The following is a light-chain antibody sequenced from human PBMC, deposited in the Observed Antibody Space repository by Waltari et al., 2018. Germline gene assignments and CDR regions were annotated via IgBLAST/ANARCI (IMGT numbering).Light chain of an antibody. CDR3: QQSYSTLSIT. V-gene: IGKV1-39*01. J-gene: IGKJ5*01. CDR2: AAS. CDR1: QSISSY. Sequence: DIQMTQSPSSLSASVGDRVTITCRASQSISSYLNWYQQNPGKAPKLLIYAASSLQSGVPSRFSGSGSRTEFTLTISSLQPEDFATYYCQQSYSTLSITFGQATRLEIK.